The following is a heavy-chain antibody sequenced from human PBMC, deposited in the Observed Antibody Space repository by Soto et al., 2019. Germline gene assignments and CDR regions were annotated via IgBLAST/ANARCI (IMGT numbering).Heavy chain of an antibody. CDR1: GFSFSSYG. CDR3: AKDQQWLGPLGQTNVYYYYGMDV. V-gene: IGHV3-30*18. D-gene: IGHD6-19*01. Sequence: GGSLRLSCAASGFSFSSYGMHWVRKAPGKGLEWVAVISYDGSNKYYADSVKGRFTISRDNSKNTLYLQMNSLRAEDTAVYYCAKDQQWLGPLGQTNVYYYYGMDVWGQGTTVTVSS. CDR2: ISYDGSNK. J-gene: IGHJ6*02.